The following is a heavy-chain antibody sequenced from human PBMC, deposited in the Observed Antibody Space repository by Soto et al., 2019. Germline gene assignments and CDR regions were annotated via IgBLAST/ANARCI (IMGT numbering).Heavy chain of an antibody. CDR2: INPSGGST. CDR3: ARDKVLGSPPRGSRYYFDY. D-gene: IGHD3-10*01. CDR1: GSTFTSYY. Sequence: ASVKVSCKASGSTFTSYYMHWVRQAPGQGLEWMGIINPSGGSTSYAQKFQGRVTMTRDTSTSTVYMELSSLRSEDTAVYYCARDKVLGSPPRGSRYYFDYWGQGTLVTVSS. V-gene: IGHV1-46*01. J-gene: IGHJ4*02.